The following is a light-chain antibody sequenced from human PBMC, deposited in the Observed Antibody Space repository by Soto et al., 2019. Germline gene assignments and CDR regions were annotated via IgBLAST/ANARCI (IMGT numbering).Light chain of an antibody. CDR3: QQYATSPWT. CDR2: GAS. V-gene: IGKV3-15*01. J-gene: IGKJ1*01. CDR1: QSVSSN. Sequence: IVMTQSAATVSVSPGERATLSCRASQSVSSNLAWYQQKPGQAPRLLIYGASTRATGIPARFSGSGSGTDFTLTISGLEPEDFAVYYCQQYATSPWTFGQGTKVDI.